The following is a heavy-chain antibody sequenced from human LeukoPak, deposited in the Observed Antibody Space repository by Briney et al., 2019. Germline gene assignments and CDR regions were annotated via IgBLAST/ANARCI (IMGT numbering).Heavy chain of an antibody. J-gene: IGHJ5*02. CDR2: ISSSSDYI. CDR1: EFTFSSYS. D-gene: IGHD6-13*01. CDR3: ARDRSHQRRFHSSREENWFDP. V-gene: IGHV3-21*01. Sequence: GGSLRLSCAASEFTFSSYSMNWVRQAPGKGLEWVSSISSSSDYIYYADSVKGRFTISRDNAKNSLYLQMNSLRAEDTAVYYCARDRSHQRRFHSSREENWFDPWGQGTLVTVSS.